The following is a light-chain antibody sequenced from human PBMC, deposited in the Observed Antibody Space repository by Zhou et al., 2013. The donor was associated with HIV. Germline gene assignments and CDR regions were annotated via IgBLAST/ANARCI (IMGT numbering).Light chain of an antibody. CDR3: QQYGSSPAT. CDR1: QSVSSSS. V-gene: IGKV3-20*01. Sequence: EIVLTQSPATLSLSPGERATLSCGASQSVSSSSLAWYQQKPGQAPRLLIYGASSRATGIPGRFSGSGSGTDFTLTISRLEPEDFAVYYCQQYGSSPATFGQGTEVEIK. J-gene: IGKJ1*01. CDR2: GAS.